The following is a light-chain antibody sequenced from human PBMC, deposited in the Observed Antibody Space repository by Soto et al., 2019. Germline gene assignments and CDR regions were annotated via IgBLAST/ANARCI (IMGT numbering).Light chain of an antibody. CDR1: QSVASSY. V-gene: IGKV3-15*01. CDR2: GAS. J-gene: IGKJ3*01. Sequence: EVVLTQSPGTLSLSPGERVTLSCRASQSVASSYLAWYQQKPGRAPRLLIYGASTRATGIPARFSGSGSGTEFTLTISSLQSEDFAVYYCQQYNNWPLAFGPGTKVDIK. CDR3: QQYNNWPLA.